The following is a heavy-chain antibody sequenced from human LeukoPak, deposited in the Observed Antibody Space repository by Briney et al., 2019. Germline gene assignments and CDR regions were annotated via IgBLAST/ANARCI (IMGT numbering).Heavy chain of an antibody. CDR1: GYTFTGYC. CDR2: INPNSGGT. CDR3: ARGGYYGSHIDNWFDP. Sequence: ASVKVSCKASGYTFTGYCMHWVRQAPGQGLEWMGWINPNSGGTNYAQKFQGWVTMTRDTSISTAYMELSRLRSDDTAVYYCARGGYYGSHIDNWFDPWGQGTLVTVSS. V-gene: IGHV1-2*04. J-gene: IGHJ5*02. D-gene: IGHD3-10*01.